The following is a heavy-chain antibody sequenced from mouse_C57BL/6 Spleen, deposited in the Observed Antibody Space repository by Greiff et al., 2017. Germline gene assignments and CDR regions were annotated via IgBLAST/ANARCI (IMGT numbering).Heavy chain of an antibody. D-gene: IGHD2-2*01. J-gene: IGHJ3*01. V-gene: IGHV1-69*01. CDR3: ARGGPMVTTPFAY. CDR2: IDPSDSYT. CDR1: GHTFTSYW. Sequence: QVQLQQPGAELVMPGASVKLSCKASGHTFTSYWMHWVKQRPGQGLEWIGEIDPSDSYTNYNQKFKGKSTLTVDKSSSTAYMQLSSLTSEDSAVYCCARGGPMVTTPFAYWGQGTLVTVSA.